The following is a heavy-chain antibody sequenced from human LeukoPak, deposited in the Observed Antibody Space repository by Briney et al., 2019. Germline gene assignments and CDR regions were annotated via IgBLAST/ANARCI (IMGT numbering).Heavy chain of an antibody. D-gene: IGHD6-19*01. J-gene: IGHJ4*01. CDR3: ARDLSSGWYYLDP. CDR2: ISAYGGT. V-gene: IGHV4-4*07. Sequence: SETLSLTCNVSADFFSSYYWSWLRQPAGKGPQWIGRISAYGGTNYSPSLTGRVTLSLDTSKQQLSLKFSSMTAADTAVYYCARDLSSGWYYLDPWGQGALVTVSS. CDR1: ADFFSSYY.